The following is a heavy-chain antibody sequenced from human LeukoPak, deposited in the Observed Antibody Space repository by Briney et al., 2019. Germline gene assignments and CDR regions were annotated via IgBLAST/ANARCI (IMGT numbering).Heavy chain of an antibody. CDR2: ISAYNGNT. D-gene: IGHD4-11*01. CDR1: GYTFTSYG. V-gene: IGHV1-18*01. Sequence: ASVKVSCKASGYTFTSYGIRWVRQAPGQGLEWMGWISAYNGNTKYAQKLQGRVTMTTDTSTGTAYMELRSLRSNDTAVYYCARDSVFYGNHRGDYWGQGTLVTVSS. J-gene: IGHJ4*02. CDR3: ARDSVFYGNHRGDY.